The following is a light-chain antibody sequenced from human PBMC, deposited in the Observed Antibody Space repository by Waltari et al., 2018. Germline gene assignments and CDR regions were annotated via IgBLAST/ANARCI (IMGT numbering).Light chain of an antibody. J-gene: IGKJ1*01. CDR1: QSVSWS. Sequence: EIVLTQSPATLSFSPGERATLSCRASQSVSWSLAWYQQKPGQAPRLLIYDSSVRATGIPARFSGSGSGTDFALTISSLQSEDFAVYYCQQNNNWPPWTFGQGTKVEIK. CDR3: QQNNNWPPWT. CDR2: DSS. V-gene: IGKV3-11*01.